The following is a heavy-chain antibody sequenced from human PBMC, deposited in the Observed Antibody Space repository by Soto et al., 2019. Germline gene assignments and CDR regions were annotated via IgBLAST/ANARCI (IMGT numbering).Heavy chain of an antibody. CDR1: RFAFSSYS. CDR3: TRDRSSFMRGRIRGPYGGLDV. J-gene: IGHJ6*02. Sequence: QLVESGGGLVKPGGSLRVSCAASRFAFSSYSMHWVRQAPMKGLEWVASINSVASYVYYADSVEGRFTISRDNAKNEVYLQMNSLRAEDTAVYYCTRDRSSFMRGRIRGPYGGLDVWGQGTTVLVS. CDR2: INSVASYV. D-gene: IGHD3-10*01. V-gene: IGHV3-21*01.